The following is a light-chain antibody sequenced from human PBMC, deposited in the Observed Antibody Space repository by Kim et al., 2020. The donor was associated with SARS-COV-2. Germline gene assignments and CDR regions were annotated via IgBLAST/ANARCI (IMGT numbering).Light chain of an antibody. V-gene: IGLV1-51*01. CDR2: DND. Sequence: QKVSISCSGSSSNIGSHFVSWYQQLPGTVPKLLIYDNDKRPSGIPDRFSGSKSGTSATLGITGLQTGDEADYYCGTWDNSLLGVVFGGGTQLTVL. CDR3: GTWDNSLLGVV. CDR1: SSNIGSHF. J-gene: IGLJ2*01.